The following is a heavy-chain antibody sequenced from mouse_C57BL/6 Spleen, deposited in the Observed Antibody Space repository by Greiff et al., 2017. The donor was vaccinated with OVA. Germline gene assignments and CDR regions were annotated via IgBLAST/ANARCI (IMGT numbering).Heavy chain of an antibody. CDR1: GFTFSSYG. CDR3: AREGYDGSWFAY. CDR2: ISSGGSYT. V-gene: IGHV5-6*01. Sequence: EVNVVESGGDLVKPGGSLKLSCAASGFTFSSYGMSWVRQTPDKRLEWVATISSGGSYTYYPDSVKGRFPISRDNAKNTLYLQMSSLKSEDTAMYYCAREGYDGSWFAYWGQGTLVTVSA. D-gene: IGHD2-3*01. J-gene: IGHJ3*01.